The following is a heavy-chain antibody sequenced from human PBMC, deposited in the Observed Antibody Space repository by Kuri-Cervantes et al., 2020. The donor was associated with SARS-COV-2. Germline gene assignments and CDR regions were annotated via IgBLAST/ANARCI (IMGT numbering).Heavy chain of an antibody. D-gene: IGHD3-3*01. CDR3: AGSITISERNFDY. J-gene: IGHJ4*02. CDR1: GGSISSDDYY. V-gene: IGHV4-30-4*08. CDR2: IYYSGST. Sequence: SETLSLTCTVSGGSISSDDYYWSWIRQPPGKGLEWIGYIYYSGSTYYNPSLKSRVTISVDTSKNQFSLKLSSVTAADTAVYYCAGSITISERNFDYWGQGTLVTVSS.